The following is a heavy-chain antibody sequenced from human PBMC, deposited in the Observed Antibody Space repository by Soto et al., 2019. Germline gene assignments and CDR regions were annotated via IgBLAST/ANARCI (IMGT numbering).Heavy chain of an antibody. CDR2: ISSNADTT. CDR3: ARAREPEYSSAIFFDI. CDR1: GFNFNNYA. Sequence: GGSLRLSCAASGFNFNNYAMSWVRQAPGERPEWVSFISSNADTTYYADSVKGRFTISRDNSRNTLFLQMSSLTDEDTAVYYCARAREPEYSSAIFFDIWGQGALVTVSS. D-gene: IGHD5-18*01. J-gene: IGHJ4*02. V-gene: IGHV3-23*01.